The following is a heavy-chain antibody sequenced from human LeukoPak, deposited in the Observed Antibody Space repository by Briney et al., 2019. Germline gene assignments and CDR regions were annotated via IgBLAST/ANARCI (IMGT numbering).Heavy chain of an antibody. D-gene: IGHD3-3*01. CDR2: INPSGTST. CDR1: GYMFTTSF. J-gene: IGHJ4*02. Sequence: ASVKVSCKASGYMFTTSFMHWVRQAPGQGLEWMGVINPSGTSTDYAQKFRGRVTMTTDTSTSTAYMELRSLRSDDTAVYYCARENDFWSGLPDYWGQGTLVTVSS. V-gene: IGHV1-46*01. CDR3: ARENDFWSGLPDY.